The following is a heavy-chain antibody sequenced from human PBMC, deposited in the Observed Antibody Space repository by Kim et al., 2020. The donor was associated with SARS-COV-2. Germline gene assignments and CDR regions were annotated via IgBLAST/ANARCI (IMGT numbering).Heavy chain of an antibody. CDR3: ENATLAAVAYYYFDY. D-gene: IGHD6-19*01. Sequence: DSVKGRFTLSRDNAKTPLYLQMNSLRAEDTALYYWENATLAAVAYYYFDYWGQGTLVTVSS. V-gene: IGHV3-9*01. J-gene: IGHJ4*02.